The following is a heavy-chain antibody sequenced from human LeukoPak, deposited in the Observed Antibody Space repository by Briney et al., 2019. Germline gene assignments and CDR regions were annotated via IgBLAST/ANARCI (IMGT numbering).Heavy chain of an antibody. V-gene: IGHV3-48*03. J-gene: IGHJ4*02. CDR3: ARGSGSYAHFDY. D-gene: IGHD1-26*01. CDR1: GFTFSTYE. Sequence: GGSLRLSCAASGFTFSTYEMNWVRQAPGKGLEWVSYISRSGSTIYYAGSVKGRFTISRDNAKNSLNLQMNSLRAEDTAVYYGARGSGSYAHFDYWGQGTLVIVSS. CDR2: ISRSGSTI.